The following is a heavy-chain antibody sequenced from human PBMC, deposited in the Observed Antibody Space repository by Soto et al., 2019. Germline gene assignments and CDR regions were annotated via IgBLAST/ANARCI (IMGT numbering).Heavy chain of an antibody. CDR3: ARIHYGDYLGLYNYYGVDV. V-gene: IGHV1-2*02. CDR1: GYTFTDYY. D-gene: IGHD4-17*01. CDR2: INPNSGGT. J-gene: IGHJ6*02. Sequence: GASVKVSCKASGYTFTDYYMHWVRQAPGQGPEWMGWINPNSGGTDYAQKFQGRVTMTRDTSISTAHMELTRLRSDDTAVYYCARIHYGDYLGLYNYYGVDVWGQGTTVTVSS.